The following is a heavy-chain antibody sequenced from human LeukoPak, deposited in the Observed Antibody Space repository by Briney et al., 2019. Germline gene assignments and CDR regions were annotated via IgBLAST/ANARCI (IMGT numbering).Heavy chain of an antibody. CDR1: GFTFSSYA. CDR2: ISYDGSNK. V-gene: IGHV3-30-3*01. D-gene: IGHD2-8*01. Sequence: GGSLRLSCAASGFTFSSYAMHWVRQAPGKGLEWVAVISYDGSNKYYADSVKGRFTISRDNSKDTVYLQMNSLRAEDTAVYYCAKDRYCDNGVCSGSFDYWGQGTLVTVSS. J-gene: IGHJ4*02. CDR3: AKDRYCDNGVCSGSFDY.